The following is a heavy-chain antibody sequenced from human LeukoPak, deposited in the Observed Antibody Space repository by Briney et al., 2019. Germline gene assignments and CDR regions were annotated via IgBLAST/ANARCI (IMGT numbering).Heavy chain of an antibody. CDR2: INAYNGNT. V-gene: IGHV1-18*01. D-gene: IGHD3-10*01. CDR3: ARALLLRGVMMGNDY. CDR1: GYTFTSYC. Sequence: ASVKVSCKASGYTFTSYCISWVRQAPGQGLEWMGWINAYNGNTNSAQKLQGRVTMTTDTSRSTAYMELRRLRSDDTAVYCWARALLLRGVMMGNDYWGQGTLVTVSS. J-gene: IGHJ4*02.